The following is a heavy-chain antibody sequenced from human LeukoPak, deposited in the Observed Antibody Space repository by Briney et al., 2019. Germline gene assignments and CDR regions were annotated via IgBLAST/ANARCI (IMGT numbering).Heavy chain of an antibody. J-gene: IGHJ6*02. CDR2: IYYSGST. CDR3: ARGYIVPLGGL. CDR1: GGSISSGDYY. V-gene: IGHV4-30-4*01. Sequence: SETLSLSCTVSGGSISSGDYYWSWIRKPPGKGLEWIGYIYYSGSTYYNPSLKSRVTISVDTSKNQFSLKLSSVTAADTAVYYCARGYIVPLGGLWGQGTTVTVSS. D-gene: IGHD2-8*01.